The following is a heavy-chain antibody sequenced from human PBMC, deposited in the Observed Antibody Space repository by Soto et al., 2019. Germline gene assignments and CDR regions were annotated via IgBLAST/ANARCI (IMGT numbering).Heavy chain of an antibody. D-gene: IGHD3-3*01. Sequence: QVQLQESGPGLVEPSGTLSLTCAVSGGSISSSNWWSWVRQSPGKGLEWIGEVDLAGNTRYNPSLRSRVTISADQSKGPFPLKLTPVTAAGTAVFYFAKNGAFYFGRWGQGTLVTVSS. CDR2: VDLAGNT. V-gene: IGHV4-4*02. J-gene: IGHJ4*02. CDR3: AKNGAFYFGR. CDR1: GGSISSSNW.